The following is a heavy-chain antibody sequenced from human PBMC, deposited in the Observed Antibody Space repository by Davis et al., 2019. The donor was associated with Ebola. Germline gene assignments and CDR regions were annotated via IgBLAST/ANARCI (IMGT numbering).Heavy chain of an antibody. CDR2: ISYDGSNK. CDR1: GFTFSSYA. V-gene: IGHV3-30-3*01. Sequence: PGGSLRLSCAASGFTFSSYAMHWVRQAPGKGLEWVAVISYDGSNKYYADSVKGRFTISRDNSKNTLYLQMNSLRAEDTAVYYCAGIAAVDYFDYWGQGTLVTVSS. J-gene: IGHJ4*02. CDR3: AGIAAVDYFDY. D-gene: IGHD6-13*01.